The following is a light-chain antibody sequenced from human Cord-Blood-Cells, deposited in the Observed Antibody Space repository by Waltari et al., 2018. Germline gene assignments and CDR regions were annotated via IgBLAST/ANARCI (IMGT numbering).Light chain of an antibody. CDR3: QQYYSYPRT. J-gene: IGKJ2*01. Sequence: AIRMTQSPSSFSASTGDRVTITCRASQGISSYLAWYQQKPGKAPKLLIYAASTLQSGVPSSFSGSGSWTDFTLTISCLQSEDFATYYCQQYYSYPRTFGQGTKLEIK. CDR1: QGISSY. CDR2: AAS. V-gene: IGKV1-8*01.